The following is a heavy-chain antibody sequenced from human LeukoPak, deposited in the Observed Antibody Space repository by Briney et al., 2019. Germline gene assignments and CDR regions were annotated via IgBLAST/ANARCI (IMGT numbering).Heavy chain of an antibody. D-gene: IGHD6-19*01. V-gene: IGHV4-59*08. J-gene: IGHJ4*02. Sequence: SETLSLTCTVSGGSISSYYWSWIRQPPGKGLEWIGYIYYSGSTNYNPSLKSRVTISVDTSKNQFSLKLSSVTAADTAVYYCARWGEGSRGFFVFDYWGQGTLVTVSS. CDR1: GGSISSYY. CDR3: ARWGEGSRGFFVFDY. CDR2: IYYSGST.